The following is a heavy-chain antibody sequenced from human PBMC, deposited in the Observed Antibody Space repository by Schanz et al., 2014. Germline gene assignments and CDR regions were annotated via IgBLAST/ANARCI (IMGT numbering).Heavy chain of an antibody. V-gene: IGHV1-69*04. Sequence: QVQLVQSGAEVKKPGASVKVSCKASGYTFTSYGINWVRQAPGQGLEWVGRFIPILDVGNYAQQFQGRVTFTADKSTSTAYMELSSLRSEDTAVYYCARLGTGMAVAGSVIDSYYYYMDVWGEGTTVTVSS. CDR1: GYTFTSYG. CDR2: FIPILDVG. J-gene: IGHJ6*03. CDR3: ARLGTGMAVAGSVIDSYYYYMDV. D-gene: IGHD6-19*01.